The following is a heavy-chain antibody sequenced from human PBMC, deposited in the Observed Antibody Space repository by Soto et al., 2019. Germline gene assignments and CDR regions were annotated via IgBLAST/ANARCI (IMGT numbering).Heavy chain of an antibody. CDR2: INHSGST. CDR3: AREPLPYGYYEEEPWYFYL. V-gene: IGHV4-34*01. J-gene: IGHJ2*01. CDR1: GGSFSGYY. Sequence: QVQLQQWGAGLLKPSETLSLTCAVYGGSFSGYYWSWIRQPPGKGLEWIGEINHSGSTNYNPSLKRRVTISVDTSKNQCSLKLSSVTAADTAVYYCAREPLPYGYYEEEPWYFYLWGRGILVTVSS. D-gene: IGHD4-17*01.